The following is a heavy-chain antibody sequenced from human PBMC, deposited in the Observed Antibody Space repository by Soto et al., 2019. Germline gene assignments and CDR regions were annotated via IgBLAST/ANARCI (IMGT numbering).Heavy chain of an antibody. CDR1: GYSFTGYY. CDR2: INPDSGAT. D-gene: IGHD2-8*02. J-gene: IGHJ4*02. Sequence: HEHLVQSGAEVKRPGASLKVSCKASGYSFTGYYIHWVRQAPGQGLEWMGWINPDSGATNYAQNLQGSVTLTSDTSISTASTDLTRLTSDDTAVYYCARGDYGTGGYPFPYFDYWGQETLVIVSS. CDR3: ARGDYGTGGYPFPYFDY. V-gene: IGHV1-2*02.